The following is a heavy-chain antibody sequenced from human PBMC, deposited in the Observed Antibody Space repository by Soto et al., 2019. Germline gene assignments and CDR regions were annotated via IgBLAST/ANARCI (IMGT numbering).Heavy chain of an antibody. J-gene: IGHJ4*02. V-gene: IGHV4-30-4*01. CDR3: AGLSITMVRETTDY. D-gene: IGHD3-10*01. CDR2: IYYSGST. CDR1: GGSISSGDYY. Sequence: PSETLSLTCTVSGGSISSGDYYWSWIRQPPGKGLEWIGYIYYSGSTYYNPSLKSRVTISVDTSKNQFSLKLSSVTAADTAVYYCAGLSITMVRETTDYWGQGTLVTVSS.